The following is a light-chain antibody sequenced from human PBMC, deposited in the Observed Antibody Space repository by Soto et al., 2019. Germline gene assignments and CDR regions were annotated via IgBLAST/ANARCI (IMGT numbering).Light chain of an antibody. J-gene: IGKJ1*01. CDR1: QSISSW. V-gene: IGKV1-5*01. Sequence: DIQMTQSPSTLSASVGDRVTITCRASQSISSWLAWYQQKPGKAPRLLIYDASSLEGGVPSRFSGSGSGTEFTVTISSLQADDFATYYCQQYNSYRVTFGQGTKVDIK. CDR2: DAS. CDR3: QQYNSYRVT.